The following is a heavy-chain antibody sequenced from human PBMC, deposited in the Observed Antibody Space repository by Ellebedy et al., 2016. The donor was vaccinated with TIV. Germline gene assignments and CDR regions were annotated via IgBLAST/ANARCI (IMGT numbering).Heavy chain of an antibody. V-gene: IGHV3-21*01. J-gene: IGHJ4*02. D-gene: IGHD2-15*01. CDR1: GFLFSAYG. Sequence: GGSLRLXCAASGFLFSAYGINWIRLAPGKGPEWVSFISKSGDYTSYADSVKGRFTISRDNANSSLHLQMNSLRVEDTGVYYCARDFGDFPRTAAPYYWGQGTLVTVSS. CDR3: ARDFGDFPRTAAPYY. CDR2: ISKSGDYT.